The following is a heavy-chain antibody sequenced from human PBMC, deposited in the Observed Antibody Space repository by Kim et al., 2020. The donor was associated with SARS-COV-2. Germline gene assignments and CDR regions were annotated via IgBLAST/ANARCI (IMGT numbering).Heavy chain of an antibody. J-gene: IGHJ5*02. V-gene: IGHV3-30*07. D-gene: IGHD1-26*01. CDR3: ARDLGGWFDP. Sequence: DSVKGRFTISRDDSKNTVYLQMNSLRAEDTAVYYCARDLGGWFDPWGQGTLVTVSS.